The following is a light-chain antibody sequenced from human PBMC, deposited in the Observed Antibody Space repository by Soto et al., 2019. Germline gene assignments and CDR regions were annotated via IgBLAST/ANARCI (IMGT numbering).Light chain of an antibody. CDR3: TSFTRRSTYV. Sequence: QSALTQPASVSGSPGQSITISCTGTSSDVGAYNFVSWYQQYPGKAPKVMIYEVNNRPSGVSHRFSGSKSGNTASLTISGQQDEDEADYCCTSFTRRSTYVFGSGTKLTVL. V-gene: IGLV2-14*01. CDR2: EVN. J-gene: IGLJ1*01. CDR1: SSDVGAYNF.